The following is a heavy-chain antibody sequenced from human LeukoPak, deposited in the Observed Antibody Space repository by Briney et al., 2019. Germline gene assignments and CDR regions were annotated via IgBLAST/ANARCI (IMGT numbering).Heavy chain of an antibody. D-gene: IGHD3-10*01. J-gene: IGHJ3*02. Sequence: GGSLRLSCAASGFTFSSYSMNWVLQAPGKGLEWVSSISSSSSYIYYADSVKGRFTISRDNAKNSLYLQMNSLRAEDTAVYYCARDQGRGIWFGELIDAFDIWGQGTMVTVSS. V-gene: IGHV3-21*01. CDR1: GFTFSSYS. CDR2: ISSSSSYI. CDR3: ARDQGRGIWFGELIDAFDI.